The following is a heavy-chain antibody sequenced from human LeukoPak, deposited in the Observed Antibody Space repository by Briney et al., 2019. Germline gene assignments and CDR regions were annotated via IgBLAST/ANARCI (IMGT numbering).Heavy chain of an antibody. Sequence: GGSLRLSCAASGFTFSYYAMTWVRQAPGKGLEWVSSISSNGYYIYYADSVKGRFTISRDNAKNSLYLQMDSLRAEDTAMYYCAREGGTYSSNLDYFDYWGQGTLVTVSS. CDR3: AREGGTYSSNLDYFDY. CDR2: ISSNGYYI. CDR1: GFTFSYYA. J-gene: IGHJ4*02. V-gene: IGHV3-21*01. D-gene: IGHD6-13*01.